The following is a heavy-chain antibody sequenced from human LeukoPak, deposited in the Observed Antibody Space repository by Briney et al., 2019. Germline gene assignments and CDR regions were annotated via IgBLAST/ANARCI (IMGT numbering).Heavy chain of an antibody. D-gene: IGHD3-22*01. Sequence: GGSLRLSCAASGFTVSSNYMSWVRQSPGKGLEWVSVIYSGGSTYNADSVKGRFTISRDNSKNTLYLQMNSLRAEDTAVYYCARAGAHYYDSSGYYSWGQGTLVTVSS. CDR1: GFTVSSNY. CDR3: ARAGAHYYDSSGYYS. J-gene: IGHJ4*02. CDR2: IYSGGST. V-gene: IGHV3-53*01.